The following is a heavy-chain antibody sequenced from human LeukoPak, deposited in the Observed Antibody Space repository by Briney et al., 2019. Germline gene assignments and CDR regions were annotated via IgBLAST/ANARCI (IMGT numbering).Heavy chain of an antibody. D-gene: IGHD6-19*01. J-gene: IGHJ4*02. Sequence: PGGSLRLSCAASGFTFNNYAMSWVRQAPGVGLEWGLQWLSGISSSGGGSFYADSVKGRFTISRDNSENVLYLQINNLRADDSAIYYCAKRGSGWYFDSWGRGTLVTASS. CDR3: AKRGSGWYFDS. CDR2: ISSSGGGS. V-gene: IGHV3-23*01. CDR1: GFTFNNYA.